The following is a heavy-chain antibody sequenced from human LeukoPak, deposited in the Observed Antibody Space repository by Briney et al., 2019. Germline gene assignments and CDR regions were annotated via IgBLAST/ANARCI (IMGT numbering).Heavy chain of an antibody. CDR1: GFTFSSYA. V-gene: IGHV3-23*01. CDR2: SSGSGGST. CDR3: ARSIAARPRNFDY. J-gene: IGHJ4*02. Sequence: TGGSLRLSCAASGFTFSSYAMSWVRQAPGKGLEWVSASSGSGGSTYYADSVKGRFTISRDNSKNTLYLQMNSLRAEDTAVYYCARSIAARPRNFDYWGQGTLVTVSS. D-gene: IGHD6-6*01.